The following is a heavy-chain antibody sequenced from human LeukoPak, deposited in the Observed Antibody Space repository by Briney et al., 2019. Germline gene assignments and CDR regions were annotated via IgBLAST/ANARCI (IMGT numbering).Heavy chain of an antibody. CDR1: GFTFSSYA. V-gene: IGHV3-23*01. CDR3: ENRVHSVSYYFAD. J-gene: IGHJ4*02. D-gene: IGHD5/OR15-5a*01. Sequence: GGSLRLSCAASGFTFSSYAVRWVRQAPGEGLEWVSAIGGSGGTTYYAHSVKGRFTISRDNSKNALSLQMNRVSAEDTAIYFCENRVHSVSYYFADSGQGTPVTVSS. CDR2: IGGSGGTT.